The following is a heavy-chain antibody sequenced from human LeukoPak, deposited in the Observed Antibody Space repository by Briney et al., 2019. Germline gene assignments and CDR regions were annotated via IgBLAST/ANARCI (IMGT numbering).Heavy chain of an antibody. D-gene: IGHD3-22*01. J-gene: IGHJ3*02. CDR2: ISYDGSNK. Sequence: PGGSLRLSCAASGFTFSSYGMHWVRQAPGKGLEWVAVISYDGSNKYYADSVKGRFTISRDNSKNTLYLQMNSLRAEDTAVYYCAKDQTMIVVADDAFDIWGQGTMVTVSS. CDR1: GFTFSSYG. V-gene: IGHV3-30*18. CDR3: AKDQTMIVVADDAFDI.